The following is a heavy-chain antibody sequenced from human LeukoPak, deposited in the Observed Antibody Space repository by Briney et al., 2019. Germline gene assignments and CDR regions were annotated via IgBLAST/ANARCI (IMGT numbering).Heavy chain of an antibody. Sequence: SETLSLTCSVSGGSIKNYYWSWIRQPPGKGLEWLGNIYFGGTTDYNSSLKSRLTISVDTFKNQLSLNLQSVAAADTATYYCARHRSDTGGKKGVNWFDPWGQGTLVTVSS. CDR2: IYFGGTT. D-gene: IGHD4-23*01. V-gene: IGHV4-59*01. J-gene: IGHJ5*02. CDR3: ARHRSDTGGKKGVNWFDP. CDR1: GGSIKNYY.